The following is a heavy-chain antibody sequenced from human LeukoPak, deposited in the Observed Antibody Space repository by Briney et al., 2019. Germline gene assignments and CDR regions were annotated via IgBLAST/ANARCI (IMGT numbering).Heavy chain of an antibody. CDR3: ARETDSSEFDY. D-gene: IGHD6-13*01. Sequence: GSLRLSCAPSLFIFCISITNWVPAGPGEGLEWVSSISSVKNYVYYTDSARGRFTISRDNAKNSLYLQMDSLRAEDTAVYYCARETDSSEFDYWGQGALVTVSS. CDR2: ISSVKNYV. V-gene: IGHV3-21*01. CDR1: LFIFCISI. J-gene: IGHJ4*02.